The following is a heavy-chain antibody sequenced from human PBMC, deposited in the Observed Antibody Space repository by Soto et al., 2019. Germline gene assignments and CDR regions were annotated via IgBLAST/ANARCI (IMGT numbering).Heavy chain of an antibody. Sequence: PSETLSLTCTVSGGSISSYYWSWIRQPPGKGLEWIGYIYYSGSTNYNPSLKSRVTISVDTSKNQFSLRLSSVTAADTAVYYCASAPVTYLFDYWGQGTLVTVSS. CDR1: GGSISSYY. V-gene: IGHV4-59*01. CDR3: ASAPVTYLFDY. J-gene: IGHJ4*02. D-gene: IGHD4-17*01. CDR2: IYYSGST.